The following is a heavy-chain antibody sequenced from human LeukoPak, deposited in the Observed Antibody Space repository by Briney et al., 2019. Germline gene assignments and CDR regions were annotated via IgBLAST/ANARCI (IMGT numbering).Heavy chain of an antibody. D-gene: IGHD1-26*01. CDR2: ISGSDGST. CDR1: GFTFSSYA. V-gene: IGHV3-23*01. CDR3: ATSSGSYRSFAFDI. J-gene: IGHJ3*02. Sequence: GGSLRLSCAASGFTFSSYAMNWVRQAPGKGLEWVSVISGSDGSTYYADSVKGRFTISRDNSKNTLYLQMNSLRAEDTAVYYFATSSGSYRSFAFDIWGQGTMVTVSS.